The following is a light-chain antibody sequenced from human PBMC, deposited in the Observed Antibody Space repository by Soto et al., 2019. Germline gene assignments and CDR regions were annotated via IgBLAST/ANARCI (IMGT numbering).Light chain of an antibody. V-gene: IGKV2-28*01. Sequence: MMYTTLSRPFTPGEPDAIFCSSSQSLLHSNGYNYLDWYLQKPGRSPQLLIYLGSNRASGAPDRFSGSGSGTDFTLEISRVEAEDVGVYCCMQYLQSPRKFCQGTKVEI. CDR1: QSLLHSNGYNY. CDR2: LGS. CDR3: MQYLQSPRK. J-gene: IGKJ1*01.